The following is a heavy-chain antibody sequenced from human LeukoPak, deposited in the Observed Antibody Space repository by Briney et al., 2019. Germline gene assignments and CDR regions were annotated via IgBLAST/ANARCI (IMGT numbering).Heavy chain of an antibody. Sequence: GGSLRLSCETAGFTFSSYVMHWVRRTPGKGLVWVSRISHDGFISYADSVKGRFTISRDNAKNTLILQMISLRAEDTAVYYCARDWVYKIDYWGRGTLVTVSS. CDR2: ISHDGFI. J-gene: IGHJ4*02. D-gene: IGHD5-24*01. CDR3: ARDWVYKIDY. V-gene: IGHV3-74*01. CDR1: GFTFSSYV.